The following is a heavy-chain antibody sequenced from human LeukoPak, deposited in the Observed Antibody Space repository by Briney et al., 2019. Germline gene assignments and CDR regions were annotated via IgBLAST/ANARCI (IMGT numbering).Heavy chain of an antibody. V-gene: IGHV3-30*04. J-gene: IGHJ3*02. D-gene: IGHD2-2*03. Sequence: GGSLRLSCAASGFTFSSYAMHWVRQAPGKGLEWVAVISGDGSNKYYADSVKGRFTISRDNSKNTLCLQMNSLRGEDTAAYYCARVDDLDAFDMWGQGTMVTVSS. CDR3: ARVDDLDAFDM. CDR1: GFTFSSYA. CDR2: ISGDGSNK.